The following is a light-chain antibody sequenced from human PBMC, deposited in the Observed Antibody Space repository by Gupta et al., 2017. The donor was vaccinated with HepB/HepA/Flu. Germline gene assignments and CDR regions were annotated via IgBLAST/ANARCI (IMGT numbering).Light chain of an antibody. CDR2: SND. V-gene: IGLV1-44*01. Sequence: QSLLPPAPSASETPGQRVNISCSGSSSNIGVNLVSWYQQLPGTAPKLLIYSNDQRPSGVPARFSGSKSGTSAALAIRGLQSDDEADYYCEAWDDTLDVMLFGGGTKLTVL. J-gene: IGLJ2*01. CDR3: EAWDDTLDVML. CDR1: SSNIGVNL.